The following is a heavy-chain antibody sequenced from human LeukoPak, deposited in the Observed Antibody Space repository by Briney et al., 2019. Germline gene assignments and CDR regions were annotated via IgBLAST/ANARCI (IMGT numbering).Heavy chain of an antibody. J-gene: IGHJ3*02. CDR3: ARGSRGDGAAFDI. CDR2: IYYSGST. V-gene: IGHV4-59*01. Sequence: PSETLSLTCTVSGGSISSFYWNWIRQTPGKGLEWIAYIYYSGSTNYNPSLKSRVTISVDTSKNQFSLKLSSVTAADTAVYYCARGSRGDGAAFDIWGQGTPVTVSS. D-gene: IGHD7-27*01. CDR1: GGSISSFY.